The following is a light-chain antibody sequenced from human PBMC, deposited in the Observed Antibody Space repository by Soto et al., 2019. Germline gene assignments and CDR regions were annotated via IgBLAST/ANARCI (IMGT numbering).Light chain of an antibody. CDR3: CSWAGSSTFYF. CDR2: EVS. CDR1: TTDVGSYKL. Sequence: QSALIQPASVSGSPGQSITISCTGTTTDVGSYKLVSWYQQHPGKAPKLMIYEVSRRPSGVSNRFSGSKSGNTASLTISGLQAEDEADYYCCSWAGSSTFYFFGSGTKLTVL. V-gene: IGLV2-23*02. J-gene: IGLJ1*01.